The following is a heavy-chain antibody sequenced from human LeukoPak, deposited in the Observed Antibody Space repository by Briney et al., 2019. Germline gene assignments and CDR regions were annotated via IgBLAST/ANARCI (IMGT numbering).Heavy chain of an antibody. J-gene: IGHJ5*02. V-gene: IGHV5-51*01. Sequence: GESLQISCKVSGYSFTSYWIGWVRQMHGKGLEWMGIIYPGDSDTRYSPSFQGQVTISADKSISTAYLQWSSLKASDTAMYYCARLWVDIVGGWFDPWGQGTLVTVSS. CDR2: IYPGDSDT. CDR3: ARLWVDIVGGWFDP. CDR1: GYSFTSYW. D-gene: IGHD2-15*01.